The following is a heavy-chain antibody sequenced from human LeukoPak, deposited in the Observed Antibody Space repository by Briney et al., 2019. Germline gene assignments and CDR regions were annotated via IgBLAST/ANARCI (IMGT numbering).Heavy chain of an antibody. D-gene: IGHD5-24*01. CDR2: INPSGDNT. CDR3: ARDNSLRDTAWWFDP. Sequence: ASVKVSCKASGYTFTNNFMHWVRQAPGQGREWIGIINPSGDNTWYAQKFQGRVTMTRDMATSTDYLEVSSLRSEDTAVYYCARDNSLRDTAWWFDPWGQGTLVTVSS. V-gene: IGHV1-46*01. J-gene: IGHJ5*02. CDR1: GYTFTNNF.